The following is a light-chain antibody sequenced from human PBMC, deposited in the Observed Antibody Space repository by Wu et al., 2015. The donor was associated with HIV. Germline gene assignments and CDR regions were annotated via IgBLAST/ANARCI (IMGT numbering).Light chain of an antibody. Sequence: EIVLTQSPGTLSLSPGERATLSCRASQSVNSKYLAWYQQRPGQAPRLLIFGTSNRATGIPDRFSGSGSGTDFSLTISRLEPEDSAVYYCQQYGSPWTFGQGTKVEIE. CDR3: QQYGSPWT. J-gene: IGKJ1*01. CDR1: QSVNSKY. V-gene: IGKV3-20*01. CDR2: GTS.